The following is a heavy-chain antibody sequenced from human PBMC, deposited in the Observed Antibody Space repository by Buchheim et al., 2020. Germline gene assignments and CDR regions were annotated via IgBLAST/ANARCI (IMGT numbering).Heavy chain of an antibody. V-gene: IGHV4-30-2*01. CDR2: IYHSGST. D-gene: IGHD3-10*01. CDR3: ASSMVRGVADYFDY. Sequence: QLQLQESGSGLVKPSQTLSLTCAVSGGSISSGGYSWSWIRQPPGKGLEWIGYIYHSGSTYYTPSLKSRVTISVDRSKNQFSLKRSAVTAADTAVYYCASSMVRGVADYFDYWGQGTL. J-gene: IGHJ4*02. CDR1: GGSISSGGYS.